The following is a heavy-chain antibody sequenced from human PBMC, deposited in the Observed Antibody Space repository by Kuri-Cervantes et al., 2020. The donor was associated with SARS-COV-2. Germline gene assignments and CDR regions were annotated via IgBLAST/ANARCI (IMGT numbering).Heavy chain of an antibody. J-gene: IGHJ4*02. CDR1: GFSVTSGSYY. CDR2: IYCGGST. CDR3: ARGFWTGFLFDS. V-gene: IGHV4-61*01. Sequence: GSLRLSCSVSGFSVTSGSYYWSWLRQSPGKGLEWIGYIYCGGSTTYNPALKSRVTISIDMTNNQFFLNLKGASAADTAVYYCARGFWTGFLFDSWGQGSLVTVSS. D-gene: IGHD3/OR15-3a*01.